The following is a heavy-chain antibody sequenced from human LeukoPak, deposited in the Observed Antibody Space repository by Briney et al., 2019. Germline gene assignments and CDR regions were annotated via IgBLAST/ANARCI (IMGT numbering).Heavy chain of an antibody. V-gene: IGHV3-23*01. CDR1: GITLINYG. CDR2: ISDSGGST. D-gene: IGHD3-10*01. J-gene: IGHJ4*02. Sequence: GGSLRFSCAVSGITLINYGMSWVRQARGKGLEWVAGISDSGGSTNYADSVKGRFTISRDNAKSTLYLQMNSLRAEDTAVYFCAKRGVVIRVILVGFHKQAYYFDSWGQGALVTVSS. CDR3: AKRGVVIRVILVGFHKQAYYFDS.